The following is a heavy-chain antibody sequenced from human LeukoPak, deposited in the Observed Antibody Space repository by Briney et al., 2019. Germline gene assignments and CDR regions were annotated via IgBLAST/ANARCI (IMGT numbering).Heavy chain of an antibody. D-gene: IGHD5-18*01. CDR2: ISGSGGST. CDR1: GFTFSSYG. CDR3: AKNSLMWAARSYFDY. Sequence: GRSLRLSCAASGFTFSSYGMSWVRQAPGKGLEWVSAISGSGGSTYYADSVKGRFTISRDNSKNTLYLQMNSLRAEDTAVYYCAKNSLMWAARSYFDYWGQGTLVTVSS. J-gene: IGHJ4*02. V-gene: IGHV3-23*01.